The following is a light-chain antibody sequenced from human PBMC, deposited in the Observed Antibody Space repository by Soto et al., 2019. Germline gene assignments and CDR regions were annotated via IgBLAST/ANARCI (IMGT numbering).Light chain of an antibody. Sequence: EIVLTQSPGTLSLSPGERVTLSCRASQIITKNYLAWYQQKAGQAPRLLIFVASNRAAGIPDRFSGSGSGTDFSLTISKLEPEDFAVYYCEQYGSSPYTFGQGTKL. CDR2: VAS. V-gene: IGKV3-20*01. CDR1: QIITKNY. J-gene: IGKJ2*01. CDR3: EQYGSSPYT.